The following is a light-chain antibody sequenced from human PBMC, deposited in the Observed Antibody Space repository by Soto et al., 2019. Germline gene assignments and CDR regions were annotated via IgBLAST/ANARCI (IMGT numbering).Light chain of an antibody. Sequence: DIQMTQSPSTLSASVGDRVTITCRASQSISSWLAWYQQQPGKAPKLLIYDASSLESGVPSRFSGSGSGTEFTLTISSLQPDDFATYYCQQYNSYWTFGQGTKVEIE. CDR2: DAS. V-gene: IGKV1-5*01. J-gene: IGKJ1*01. CDR3: QQYNSYWT. CDR1: QSISSW.